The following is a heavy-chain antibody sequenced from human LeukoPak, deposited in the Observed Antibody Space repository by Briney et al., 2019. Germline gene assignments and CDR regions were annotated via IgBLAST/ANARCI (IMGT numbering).Heavy chain of an antibody. CDR2: ISYDGSNK. CDR1: GFTFSSYA. V-gene: IGHV3-30*04. D-gene: IGHD2-21*02. J-gene: IGHJ4*02. CDR3: ARDHFVVVTATYDY. Sequence: GGSLRLSCAASGFTFSSYAMHWVRQAPGKGLEWVAVISYDGSNKYYADSVKGRFTISRDNSKNTLYLQMNSLRAEDTAVYYCARDHFVVVTATYDYWGQGTLVTVSS.